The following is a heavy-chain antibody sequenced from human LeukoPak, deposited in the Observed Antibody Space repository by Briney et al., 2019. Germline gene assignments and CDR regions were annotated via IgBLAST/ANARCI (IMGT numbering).Heavy chain of an antibody. CDR3: ARQPITAMAKRHAFDI. D-gene: IGHD5-18*01. J-gene: IGHJ3*02. CDR1: GGSNSSGSYY. V-gene: IGHV4-61*01. Sequence: SQTLSLTCTVSGGSNSSGSYYWSWIRQPPGKGLEWIGYIYYSGSTNYNPSLKSRVTISVDTSKNQFSLKLSSVTAADTAVYYCARQPITAMAKRHAFDIWGQGTMVTVSS. CDR2: IYYSGST.